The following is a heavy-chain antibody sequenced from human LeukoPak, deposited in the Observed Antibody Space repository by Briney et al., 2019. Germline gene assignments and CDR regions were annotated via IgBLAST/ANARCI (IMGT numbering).Heavy chain of an antibody. CDR1: GGSIGSTNW. D-gene: IGHD3-10*01. Sequence: SGTLSLTCGVSGGSIGSTNWWTWVRQPPGKGLEWFGEINHSGSTNYNPSLKSRVTISVDTSKNQFSLKLSSVTAADTAVYYCEVRGVTVDRYYFDYWGQGTLVTVSS. CDR2: INHSGST. CDR3: EVRGVTVDRYYFDY. V-gene: IGHV4-4*02. J-gene: IGHJ4*02.